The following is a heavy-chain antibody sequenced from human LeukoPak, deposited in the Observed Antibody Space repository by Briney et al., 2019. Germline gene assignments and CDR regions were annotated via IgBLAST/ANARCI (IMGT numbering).Heavy chain of an antibody. J-gene: IGHJ5*02. CDR1: GFTVSSNY. CDR3: ARGPIKGSDP. V-gene: IGHV3-53*01. Sequence: TGGSLRLSCAASGFTVSSNYMSWVRQAPGKGLEWVSVIYSGSSTYYADSVMGRFTISRDNSKNTLYLQMNSLRAEDTAVYYCARGPIKGSDPWGQGTLVTVSS. CDR2: IYSGSST. D-gene: IGHD5-12*01.